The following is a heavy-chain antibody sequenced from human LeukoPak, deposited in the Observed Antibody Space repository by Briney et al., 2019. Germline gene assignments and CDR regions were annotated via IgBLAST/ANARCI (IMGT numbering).Heavy chain of an antibody. CDR3: AREGAAVAGIFDY. J-gene: IGHJ4*02. D-gene: IGHD6-19*01. CDR2: ISYDGSNK. Sequence: GGSLRLSCAASGFTFSSYARHWVRQAPGKGLEWVAVISYDGSNKYYADSVKGRFTISRDNSKNTLYLQMNSLRAEDTAVYYCAREGAAVAGIFDYWGQGTLVTVSS. V-gene: IGHV3-30*04. CDR1: GFTFSSYA.